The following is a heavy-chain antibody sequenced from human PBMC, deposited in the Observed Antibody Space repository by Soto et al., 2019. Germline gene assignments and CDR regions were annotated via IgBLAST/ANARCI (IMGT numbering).Heavy chain of an antibody. Sequence: ASVKVSCKASGYTFTSYAMHWVRQAPGQRLEWMGWINAGNGNTKYSQKFQGRVTITRDTSASTAYMELSSLRSEDTAVYYCAREYGYHYVWGSYRYWSQGTLVTVSS. J-gene: IGHJ4*02. CDR3: AREYGYHYVWGSYRY. V-gene: IGHV1-3*01. D-gene: IGHD3-16*02. CDR1: GYTFTSYA. CDR2: INAGNGNT.